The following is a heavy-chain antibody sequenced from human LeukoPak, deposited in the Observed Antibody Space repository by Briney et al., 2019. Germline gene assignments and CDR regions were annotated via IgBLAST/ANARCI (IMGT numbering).Heavy chain of an antibody. V-gene: IGHV3-33*07. CDR2: IWYDGSNK. D-gene: IGHD2/OR15-2a*01. J-gene: IGHJ6*03. Sequence: GGSLRLSCAASGFTFSRYWMNWVRQAPGKGLEWVAVIWYDGSNKYYADSVKGRFTISRDNSKNTLYLQMNSLRAEDTAVYYCASQQSFHYYYMDVWGKGTTVTVSS. CDR3: ASQQSFHYYYMDV. CDR1: GFTFSRYW.